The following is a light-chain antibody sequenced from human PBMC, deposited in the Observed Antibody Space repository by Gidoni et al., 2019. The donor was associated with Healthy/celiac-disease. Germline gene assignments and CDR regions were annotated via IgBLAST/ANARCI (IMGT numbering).Light chain of an antibody. CDR3: QSYDSSLWV. J-gene: IGLJ3*02. V-gene: IGLV1-40*01. CDR1: SSNIGAGYD. Sequence: QSVLPQPPSVSVAPGQRVTISCTGSSSNIGAGYDVHWYQQLPGTAPKLLIYGNSNRPSGVPERFSGSKSGTAASLAITGLQAEDEADYYCQSYDSSLWVFGGGTKLTVL. CDR2: GNS.